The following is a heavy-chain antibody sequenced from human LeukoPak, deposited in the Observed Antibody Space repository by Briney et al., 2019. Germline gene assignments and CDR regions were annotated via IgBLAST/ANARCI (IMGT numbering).Heavy chain of an antibody. CDR3: AGAYGYNYFHY. CDR1: GFTVSRNY. CDR2: IYTDGST. J-gene: IGHJ4*02. D-gene: IGHD5-12*01. V-gene: IGHV3-53*01. Sequence: GGSLRLSCAASGFTVSRNYMSCVRQAPGKGLEWVSVIYTDGSTYYADSVRGRFTISRDNSENTLYLQMNSLRAEDTALYYCAGAYGYNYFHYWGQGTLVTVSS.